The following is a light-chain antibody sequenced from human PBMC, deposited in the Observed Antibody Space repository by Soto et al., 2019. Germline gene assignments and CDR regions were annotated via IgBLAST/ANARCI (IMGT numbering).Light chain of an antibody. CDR2: DVN. J-gene: IGLJ1*01. CDR1: SNDVGGYNY. CDR3: SSYTTSSLYV. Sequence: QSVLTQPASVSGSPGQSITISCTGASNDVGGYNYVSWYQQRPGKAPKVIIYDVNYRPSGVSDRFSGSKSGNTASLTISGLQAEDEADYYCSSYTTSSLYVFGTGTKVTVL. V-gene: IGLV2-14*01.